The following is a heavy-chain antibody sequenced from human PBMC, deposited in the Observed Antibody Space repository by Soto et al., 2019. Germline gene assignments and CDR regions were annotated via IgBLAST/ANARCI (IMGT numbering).Heavy chain of an antibody. CDR1: GYTFTSYD. D-gene: IGHD4-4*01. J-gene: IGHJ6*03. CDR3: ARGSYSNYNYYYYYMDV. V-gene: IGHV1-8*01. CDR2: MNPNSGNT. Sequence: ASVQVSCKASGYTFTSYDINWVRQATGQGLEWMGWMNPNSGNTGYAQKFQGRVTMTRNTSISTAYMELSSPRSEDTAVYYCARGSYSNYNYYYYYMDVWGKGTTVTVSS.